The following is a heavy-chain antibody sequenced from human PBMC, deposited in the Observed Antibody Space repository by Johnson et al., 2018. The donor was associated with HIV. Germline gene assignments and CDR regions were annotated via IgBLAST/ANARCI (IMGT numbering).Heavy chain of an antibody. V-gene: IGHV3-23*04. CDR2: ISGSGAST. CDR1: GFTFGSYV. D-gene: IGHD5-24*01. J-gene: IGHJ3*02. Sequence: EQLVESGGGLVQPGGSLRLSCAASGFTFGSYVMSWVRQAPGKGLEWVSAISGSGASTYYADSLKGRCTISRDNSKNTLYLQMNRLRAEDTALYYCAKDIYGYDAFDIWGQGTMVTVSS. CDR3: AKDIYGYDAFDI.